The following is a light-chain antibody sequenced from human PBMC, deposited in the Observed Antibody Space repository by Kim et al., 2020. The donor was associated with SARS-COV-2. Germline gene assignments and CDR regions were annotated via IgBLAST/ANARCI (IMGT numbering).Light chain of an antibody. V-gene: IGKV1-5*01. CDR1: QSITTW. CDR3: QQYSSYSPT. J-gene: IGKJ4*01. Sequence: ASGGDRVTITCRASQSITTWLAWYQQKPGKAPKVLIFDASNLKSGVPSRFSGSGSGTEFTLTISSLQPDDFATYFCQQYSSYSPTFGGGTKVDIK. CDR2: DAS.